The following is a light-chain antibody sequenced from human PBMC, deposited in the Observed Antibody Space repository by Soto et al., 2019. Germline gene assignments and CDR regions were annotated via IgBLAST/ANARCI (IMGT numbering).Light chain of an antibody. Sequence: QSALTQPVSVSGSDGQSITISCTGTSSDVGGYNDVSWYQQHPGKAPKLMIYEVNNRPSGVSNRFSGSKSDNTASLTISGLQGDDEADYYCSSYTSTSTLVFGIGTKVTVL. CDR3: SSYTSTSTLV. CDR2: EVN. V-gene: IGLV2-14*01. CDR1: SSDVGGYND. J-gene: IGLJ1*01.